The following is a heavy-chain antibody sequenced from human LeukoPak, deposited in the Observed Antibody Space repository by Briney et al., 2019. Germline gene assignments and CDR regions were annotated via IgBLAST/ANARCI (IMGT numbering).Heavy chain of an antibody. J-gene: IGHJ4*02. V-gene: IGHV4-61*02. CDR3: ARTEITILGVVIDFDY. CDR2: IYTSGST. Sequence: SQTLSLTCTVSGGSISSGSYYWSWIRQPAGKGLEWIGRIYTSGSTNYNPSLKSRVTISVDTSKNQFSLKLSSVTAADTAVYYCARTEITILGVVIDFDYWGQGTLVTVSS. D-gene: IGHD3-3*01. CDR1: GGSISSGSYY.